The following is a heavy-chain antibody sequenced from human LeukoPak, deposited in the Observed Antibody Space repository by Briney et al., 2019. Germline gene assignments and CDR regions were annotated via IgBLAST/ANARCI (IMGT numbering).Heavy chain of an antibody. CDR3: VRDLILVWTPGDDFDH. Sequence: GGSLRLSCAASGFTFSNYWMHWVRQAPGKGLEWVSRINERATIISYADSVKGRFTISRENARNTLYLQMNSLTAEDTTVYYCVRDLILVWTPGDDFDHWGQGTLVTVSS. CDR1: GFTFSNYW. CDR2: INERATII. J-gene: IGHJ4*02. D-gene: IGHD3-16*01. V-gene: IGHV3-74*01.